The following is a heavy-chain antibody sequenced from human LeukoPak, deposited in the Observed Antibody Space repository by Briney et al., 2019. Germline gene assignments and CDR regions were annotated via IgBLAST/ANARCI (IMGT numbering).Heavy chain of an antibody. J-gene: IGHJ4*02. CDR2: IPGSGGAWLSSIPGASSSP. V-gene: IGHV3-23*01. CDR3: AKVNYDDSSGLYFEAEIDY. CDR1: GFTFSYYA. Sequence: PGGSLRLSCAASGFTFSYYAMSWVRQAPGKGLEWVSTIPGSGGAWLSSIPGASSSPFYADSVKGRFTISRDNSKNTLYLQMNSLRAEDTAVYYCAKVNYDDSSGLYFEAEIDYRSQGTLVTVSS. D-gene: IGHD3-22*01.